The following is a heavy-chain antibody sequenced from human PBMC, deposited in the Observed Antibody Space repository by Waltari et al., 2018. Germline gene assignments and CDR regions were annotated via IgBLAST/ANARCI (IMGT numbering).Heavy chain of an antibody. J-gene: IGHJ4*02. CDR1: GFTASSHY. Sequence: EVQLVETGGGLIQPGGSLRLSCAASGFTASSHYLRRLPPAPGQGLEGVSGIYSGGSTYYADSVKGRFTISRDKSKNTLYLQMNSLRAEDTAVYYCARDNGRGWLRLNYFDYWGQGTLVTVSS. V-gene: IGHV3-53*02. D-gene: IGHD5-12*01. CDR2: IYSGGST. CDR3: ARDNGRGWLRLNYFDY.